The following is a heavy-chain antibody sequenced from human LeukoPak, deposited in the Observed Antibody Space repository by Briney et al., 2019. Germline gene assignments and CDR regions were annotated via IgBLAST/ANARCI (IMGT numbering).Heavy chain of an antibody. D-gene: IGHD3-22*01. CDR1: GYTLTELS. CDR2: FDPEDGET. V-gene: IGHV1-24*01. Sequence: ASVKVSCKVSGYTLTELSMHWVRQAPGKGLEWMGGFDPEDGETIYAQKFQGRVTMTEDTSTDTAYMELSSLRSEDTAVYYCATQIKDYYDSSSLEGYFDYWGQGTLVTVSS. J-gene: IGHJ4*02. CDR3: ATQIKDYYDSSSLEGYFDY.